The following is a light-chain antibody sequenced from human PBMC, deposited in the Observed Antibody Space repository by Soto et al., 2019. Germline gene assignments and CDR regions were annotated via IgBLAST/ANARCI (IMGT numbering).Light chain of an antibody. V-gene: IGLV1-47*01. CDR1: ISNLGSNF. J-gene: IGLJ3*02. Sequence: QSVLTQPPSASGTPGQRVTISCSGSISNLGSNFIYWYQQLPGAAPKLLISRNNERPSGVPDRFSGSKSGTSASLAISGLRYEDEADYHCAAWDDSLSAVVFGGGTKLTVL. CDR2: RNN. CDR3: AAWDDSLSAVV.